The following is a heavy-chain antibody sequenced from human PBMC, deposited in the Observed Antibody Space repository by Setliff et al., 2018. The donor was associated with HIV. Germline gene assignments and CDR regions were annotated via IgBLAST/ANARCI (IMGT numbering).Heavy chain of an antibody. V-gene: IGHV3-13*01. CDR2: IGTAGDT. D-gene: IGHD3-10*01. CDR1: GFTFSSYD. Sequence: GGSLRLSCAASGFTFSSYDMHWVRQATGKGLEWVSAIGTAGDTYYPGSVKGRFTISRENAKNSLYLQMNSLRAEDTAVYYCARDAGRYYFDYWGQGTLVTVSS. CDR3: ARDAGRYYFDY. J-gene: IGHJ4*02.